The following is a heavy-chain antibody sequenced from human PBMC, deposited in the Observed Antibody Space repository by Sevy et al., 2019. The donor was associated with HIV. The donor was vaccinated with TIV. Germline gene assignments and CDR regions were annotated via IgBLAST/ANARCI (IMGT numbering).Heavy chain of an antibody. J-gene: IGHJ6*03. D-gene: IGHD3-3*01. CDR3: ARAPIGGPGGYDFLSGYYNYYYYYMDV. CDR1: GYTFTGYY. V-gene: IGHV1-2*02. CDR2: INPNSGGT. Sequence: ASVKVSCKASGYTFTGYYMHWVRQAPGQGLEWMGWINPNSGGTNYAQKFQGRVTMTRDTSISTAYMELSRLRSDDTAVYYFARAPIGGPGGYDFLSGYYNYYYYYMDVWGKGTTVTVSS.